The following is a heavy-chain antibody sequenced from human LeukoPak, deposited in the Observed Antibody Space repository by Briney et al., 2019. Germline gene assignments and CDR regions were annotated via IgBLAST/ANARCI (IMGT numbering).Heavy chain of an antibody. CDR3: ARGDSSGYDTFDF. CDR1: GGTFSSFA. CDR2: IIPIFDIA. V-gene: IGHV1-69*13. Sequence: SVTVSCTASGGTFSSFAISWVRQAPGQGLEWMGGIIPIFDIANYSQKFQGRVTFTADESTSTAYLEMTSLKSEDTAMYYCARGDSSGYDTFDFWGQGTQVTVSS. J-gene: IGHJ4*02. D-gene: IGHD3-22*01.